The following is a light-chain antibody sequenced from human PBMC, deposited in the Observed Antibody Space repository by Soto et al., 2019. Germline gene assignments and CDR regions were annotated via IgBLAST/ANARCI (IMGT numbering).Light chain of an antibody. V-gene: IGKV3-20*01. CDR2: GAS. CDR3: QQYGGSPLYT. J-gene: IGKJ2*01. CDR1: QSVSSSY. Sequence: EIVLTQSPGTLSLSPGERATLSCRDSQSVSSSYLAWYQQKPGQAPRLLIYGASSRATGIPDRFSGSGSGTDFTLTISRLEPEDFAVYYCQQYGGSPLYTFGQGTKLEIK.